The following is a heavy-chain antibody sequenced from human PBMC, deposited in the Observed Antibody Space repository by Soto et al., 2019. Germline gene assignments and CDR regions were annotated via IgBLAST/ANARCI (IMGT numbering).Heavy chain of an antibody. CDR3: ARDWTYYYGSGSYGSGWFDP. D-gene: IGHD3-10*01. CDR1: GGTFSSYT. V-gene: IGHV1-69*04. CDR2: IIPILGIA. J-gene: IGHJ5*02. Sequence: ASVKVSCKASGGTFSSYTVSWVRQAPGQGLEWMGRIIPILGIANYAQKFQGRVTITADKSTSTAYMELSSLRSEDTAVYYCARDWTYYYGSGSYGSGWFDPWGQGTLVTVSS.